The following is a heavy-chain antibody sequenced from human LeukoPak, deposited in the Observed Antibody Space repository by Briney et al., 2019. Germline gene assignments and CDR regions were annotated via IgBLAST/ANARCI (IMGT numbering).Heavy chain of an antibody. D-gene: IGHD2-2*01. J-gene: IGHJ4*02. CDR1: GFTFGDYA. CDR2: IRSKAYGGTT. CDR3: ARGGVYCSSVSCSVDY. V-gene: IGHV3-49*03. Sequence: GGSLRLSCTASGFTFGDYAMSWFRQAPGKGLEWVGFIRSKAYGGTTENAASVKGRFTISRDDSKSIAYLQMNSLKTEDTAVYYCARGGVYCSSVSCSVDYWGQGTLVTVSS.